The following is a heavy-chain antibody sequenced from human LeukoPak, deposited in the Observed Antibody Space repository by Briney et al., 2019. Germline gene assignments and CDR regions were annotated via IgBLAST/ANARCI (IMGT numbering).Heavy chain of an antibody. D-gene: IGHD2-2*02. V-gene: IGHV4-59*12. J-gene: IGHJ5*02. CDR2: IYYSGST. Sequence: KPSETLSLTCTVSGGSISSYYWSWIRQPPGKGLEWIGYIYYSGSTNYTPSLKSRVTISVDTSKNQFSLKLSSVTAADTAVYYCARGTLGYCSSTSCYTTPWFDPWGQGTLVTVSS. CDR1: GGSISSYY. CDR3: ARGTLGYCSSTSCYTTPWFDP.